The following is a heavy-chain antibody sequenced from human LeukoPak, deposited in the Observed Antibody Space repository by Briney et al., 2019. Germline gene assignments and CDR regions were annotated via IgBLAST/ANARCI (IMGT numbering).Heavy chain of an antibody. CDR2: IGIPGDT. V-gene: IGHV3-13*01. D-gene: IGHD4-11*01. Sequence: GGSLRLSCAASGFNISKYGIHWVRQTTKRRLEWVPGIGIPGDTYYVDAVEGRFTISRENAKNSVYLQMNSLRHGDTAVYFCAKAFDYNGLRGEGGSFDYWGQGVLVTVSS. J-gene: IGHJ4*02. CDR1: GFNISKYG. CDR3: AKAFDYNGLRGEGGSFDY.